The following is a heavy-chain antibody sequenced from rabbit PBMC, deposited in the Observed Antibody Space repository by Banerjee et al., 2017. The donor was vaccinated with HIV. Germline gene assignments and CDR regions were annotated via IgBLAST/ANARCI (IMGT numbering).Heavy chain of an antibody. J-gene: IGHJ2*01. D-gene: IGHD6-1*01. CDR2: IYIGRSGST. V-gene: IGHV1S40*01. CDR1: GFSISSSDY. CDR3: ARGLGYGTYGYANAFDP. Sequence: QSLEESGGDLVKPGASLTLTCTASGFSISSSDYMCWVRQAPGKGLEWIACIYIGRSGSTYYASWAKGRFTISKTSSTTVTLQMTSLTAADTATYFCARGLGYGTYGYANAFDPRGPGTLVTVS.